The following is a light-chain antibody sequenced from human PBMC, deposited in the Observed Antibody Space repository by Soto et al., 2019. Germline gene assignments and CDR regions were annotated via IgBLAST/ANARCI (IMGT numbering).Light chain of an antibody. CDR1: GLPKYF. CDR2: NDR. J-gene: IGLJ2*01. V-gene: IGLV3-25*03. Sequence: SYELTQSPSVSVSPGQTARISCSGDGLPKYFAYWYQQKSGQSPVLVIYNDRQRPSGIPERFSGSSSGTTVTLTISGVQAEDEAVYYCQSADNTATFVVFGGGTKLTVL. CDR3: QSADNTATFVV.